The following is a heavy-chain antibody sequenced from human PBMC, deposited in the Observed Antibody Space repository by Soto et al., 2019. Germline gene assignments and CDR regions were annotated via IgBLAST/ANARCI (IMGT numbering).Heavy chain of an antibody. CDR2: IYHSWST. Sequence: TLSRTCSFSGASISSGGYSWSWIRQPPGKGLEWIGYIYHSWSTYYNPSLKSRVTVSVDMSKNQFSLKLSSVTAADTAVYSCARGRSGYYENWFDPWGQGTLVTVS. J-gene: IGHJ5*02. V-gene: IGHV4-30-2*01. D-gene: IGHD3-22*01. CDR1: GASISSGGYS. CDR3: ARGRSGYYENWFDP.